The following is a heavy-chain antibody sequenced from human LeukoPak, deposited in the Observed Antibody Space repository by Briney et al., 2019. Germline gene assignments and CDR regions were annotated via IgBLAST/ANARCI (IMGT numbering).Heavy chain of an antibody. J-gene: IGHJ6*03. CDR1: GFTFSSYT. CDR3: ARVFESSILWDESYYMDV. V-gene: IGHV3-48*04. D-gene: IGHD2-21*01. Sequence: GGSLRLSCAASGFTFSSYTMNWVRQAPGKGLEWVSYISSSSSTIYYADSVRGRFTISRDNAKNSLYLQMNSLRAEDTAVYYCARVFESSILWDESYYMDVWGKGTTVTISS. CDR2: ISSSSSTI.